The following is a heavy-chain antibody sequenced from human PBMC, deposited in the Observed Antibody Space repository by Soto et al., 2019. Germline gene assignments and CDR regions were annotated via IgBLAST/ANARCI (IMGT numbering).Heavy chain of an antibody. J-gene: IGHJ2*01. CDR2: ISYDGSNK. D-gene: IGHD4-4*01. CDR1: GFTFSSYA. Sequence: QVQLVESGGGVVQPGRSLRLSCAASGFTFSSYAMHWVRQAPGKGLEWVAVISYDGSNKYYADSVKGQFTISRDNSKNTLYLQMNSLRREDTAVYYCARPLWRDDYNWGYFDLWGRGTLVTVSS. V-gene: IGHV3-30-3*01. CDR3: ARPLWRDDYNWGYFDL.